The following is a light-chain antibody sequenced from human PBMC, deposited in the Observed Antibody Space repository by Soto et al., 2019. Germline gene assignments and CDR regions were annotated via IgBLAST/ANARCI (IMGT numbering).Light chain of an antibody. CDR2: KVS. Sequence: DVVMTQSPLSLPVTLGQPASISCRSSQSLVSSDGNTYLIWFQQRPGQSPRRLIYKVSNRDSGVPDRFSGSASGTDFTLEISRVEAEDVGVYYCMQGTSWPWTFGQGTKVEIK. CDR3: MQGTSWPWT. CDR1: QSLVSSDGNTY. J-gene: IGKJ1*01. V-gene: IGKV2-30*01.